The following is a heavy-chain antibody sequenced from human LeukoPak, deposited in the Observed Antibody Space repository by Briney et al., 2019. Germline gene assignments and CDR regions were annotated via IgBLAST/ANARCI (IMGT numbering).Heavy chain of an antibody. J-gene: IGHJ4*02. CDR1: GFTFSSYS. D-gene: IGHD2-2*01. CDR2: ISSSSSYI. V-gene: IGHV3-21*01. CDR3: AIGPAAIPNNFDY. Sequence: GGSLRLSCAASGFTFSSYSMTWVRQAPGKGLEWVSSISSSSSYIYYADSVKGRFTISRDNAKNSLYLQMNSLRAEDTAVYYCAIGPAAIPNNFDYWGQGTLVTVSS.